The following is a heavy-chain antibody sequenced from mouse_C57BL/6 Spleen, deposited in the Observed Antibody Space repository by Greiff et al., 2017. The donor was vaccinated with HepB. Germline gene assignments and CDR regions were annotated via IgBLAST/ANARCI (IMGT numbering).Heavy chain of an antibody. Sequence: QVQLQQSGAELVRPGTSVKMSCKASGYTFTNYWIGWAKQRPGHGLEWIGDIYPGGGYTNYNEKFKGKATLTADKSSSTAYMQFSSLTSEDSAIYYCARAPHYYGSSPYYFDYWGQGTTLTVSS. J-gene: IGHJ2*01. D-gene: IGHD1-1*01. CDR3: ARAPHYYGSSPYYFDY. V-gene: IGHV1-63*01. CDR2: IYPGGGYT. CDR1: GYTFTNYW.